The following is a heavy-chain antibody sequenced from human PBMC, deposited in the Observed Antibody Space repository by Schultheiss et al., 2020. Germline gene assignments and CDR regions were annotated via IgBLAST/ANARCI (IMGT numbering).Heavy chain of an antibody. V-gene: IGHV3-53*01. J-gene: IGHJ6*03. Sequence: GGSLRLSFAASGFTVSSNYMSWVRQAPGKGLEWVSVISGSGGSTYYADSVKGRFTISRDNSKNTLYLQMNSLRAEDTAVYYCARENGSGSSYMDVWGKGTTVTVSS. CDR3: ARENGSGSSYMDV. CDR2: ISGSGGST. CDR1: GFTVSSNY. D-gene: IGHD3-10*01.